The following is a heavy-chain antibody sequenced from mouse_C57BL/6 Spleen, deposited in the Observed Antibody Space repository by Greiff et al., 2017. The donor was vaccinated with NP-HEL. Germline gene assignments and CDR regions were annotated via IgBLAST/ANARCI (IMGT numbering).Heavy chain of an antibody. Sequence: VKLQESGPELVKPGASVKISCKASGYAFSSSWMNWVKQRPGKGLEWIGRIYPGDGDTNYNGKFKGKATLTADKSSSTAYMQLSSRTSEDSAVYFCARVGRDYWGQGTTLTVSA. CDR3: ARVGRDY. CDR2: IYPGDGDT. J-gene: IGHJ2*01. V-gene: IGHV1-82*01. CDR1: GYAFSSSW. D-gene: IGHD4-1*01.